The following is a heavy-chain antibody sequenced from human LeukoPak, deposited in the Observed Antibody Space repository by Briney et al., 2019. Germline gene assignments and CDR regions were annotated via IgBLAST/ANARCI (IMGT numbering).Heavy chain of an antibody. CDR2: ISGSGGST. D-gene: IGHD2-15*01. Sequence: PGGSLRLSCAASGFTFSSYAMSWVRQAPGKGLEWVPAISGSGGSTYYADSVKGRFTISRDNSKNTLYLQMNSLRAEDTAVYYCAKDLLRGRAFDIWGQGTMVTVSS. V-gene: IGHV3-23*01. J-gene: IGHJ3*02. CDR3: AKDLLRGRAFDI. CDR1: GFTFSSYA.